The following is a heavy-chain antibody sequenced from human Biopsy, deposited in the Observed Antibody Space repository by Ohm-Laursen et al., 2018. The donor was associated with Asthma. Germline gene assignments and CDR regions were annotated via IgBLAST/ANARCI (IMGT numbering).Heavy chain of an antibody. J-gene: IGHJ5*02. CDR2: INPNSDAT. CDR1: GYPFIGYH. D-gene: IGHD6-13*01. CDR3: ARGQKSAGDRWFDP. V-gene: IGHV1-2*06. Sequence: VASVKVSCKASGYPFIGYHIHWMRQAPGQGLEWMGRINPNSDATNYAQKFQGRVTMTRDTSISTAYMEVSRLRSDDTAVYHWARGQKSAGDRWFDPWGQGTLVTVSS.